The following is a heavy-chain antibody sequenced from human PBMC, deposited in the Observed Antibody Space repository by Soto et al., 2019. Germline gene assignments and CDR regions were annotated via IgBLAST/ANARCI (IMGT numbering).Heavy chain of an antibody. CDR2: MSPNNGNT. CDR3: ARGVDAGMDV. CDR1: GYTFATYD. V-gene: IGHV1-8*01. D-gene: IGHD1-1*01. Sequence: QVQLVQSGAEVKKPGASVKVSCKASGYTFATYDINWVRQATGQGLEWMGWMSPNNGNTGYAQKFQGRVIMTRDTAISTAYMELSSLTSEDTAVYYCARGVDAGMDVWGQGIMVTVSS. J-gene: IGHJ6*02.